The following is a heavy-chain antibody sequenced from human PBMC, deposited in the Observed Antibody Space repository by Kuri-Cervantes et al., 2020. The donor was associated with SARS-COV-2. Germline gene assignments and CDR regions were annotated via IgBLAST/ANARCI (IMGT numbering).Heavy chain of an antibody. D-gene: IGHD6-19*01. Sequence: GESLKISCAASGFTFSSYSMNWVRQAPGKGLEWVSSISSSSYIYYADSVKGRFTISRDNAKNSLYLQMNSLRAEDTAVYYCARDVGGDSSGWYDYWGQGTLVTVSS. CDR2: ISSSSYI. J-gene: IGHJ4*02. V-gene: IGHV3-21*01. CDR3: ARDVGGDSSGWYDY. CDR1: GFTFSSYS.